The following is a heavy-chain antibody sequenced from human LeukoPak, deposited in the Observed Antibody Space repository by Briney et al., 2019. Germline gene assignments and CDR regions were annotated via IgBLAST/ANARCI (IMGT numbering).Heavy chain of an antibody. CDR1: GGSISSYY. J-gene: IGHJ5*02. V-gene: IGHV4-4*07. CDR3: ARGRVVAATNWFDP. D-gene: IGHD2-15*01. Sequence: SETLSLTCTVSGGSISSYYWSWIRQPAGKGLEWIGRIYTSGSTNYNPSLKSRVTMSVDTSKNQFSLKLSSVTAADTAVYYCARGRVVAATNWFDPWGQGTLVTVSS. CDR2: IYTSGST.